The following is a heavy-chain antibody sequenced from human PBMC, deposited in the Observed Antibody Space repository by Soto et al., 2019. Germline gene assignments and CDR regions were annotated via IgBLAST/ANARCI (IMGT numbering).Heavy chain of an antibody. Sequence: GASVKVSCKASGGTSSSYAISWVRQAPGQGLEWMGGIIPIFGTANYAQKFQGRVTITADESTSTAYMELSSLRSEDTAVYYCARDQAVGYFDYWGQGTLVTVSS. V-gene: IGHV1-69*13. CDR3: ARDQAVGYFDY. D-gene: IGHD2-15*01. J-gene: IGHJ4*02. CDR2: IIPIFGTA. CDR1: GGTSSSYA.